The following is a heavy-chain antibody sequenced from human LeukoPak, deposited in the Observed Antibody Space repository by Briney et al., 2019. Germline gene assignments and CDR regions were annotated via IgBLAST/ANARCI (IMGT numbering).Heavy chain of an antibody. CDR3: AMYNWNYAYFDY. V-gene: IGHV4-31*03. CDR2: IYYSGST. CDR1: GGSISSGGYY. Sequence: SQTLSLTCTASGGSISSGGYYWSWIRQHPGKGLEWIGYIYYSGSTYYNPSLKGRVTISVDTSKNQFSLKLSSVTAADTAVYYCAMYNWNYAYFDYWGQGTLVTVSS. J-gene: IGHJ4*02. D-gene: IGHD1-7*01.